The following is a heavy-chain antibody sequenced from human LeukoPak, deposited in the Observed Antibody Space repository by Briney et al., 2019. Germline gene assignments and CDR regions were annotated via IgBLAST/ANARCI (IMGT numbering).Heavy chain of an antibody. CDR2: IWKDGSNE. D-gene: IGHD3-16*02. V-gene: IGHV3-33*06. CDR1: GFTFNTYG. CDR3: AKDGYRSHYNWFDP. Sequence: GGSLRLSCAASGFTFNTYGMHWGRQAPGKGLEWGAVIWKDGSNENYADSVKGRFTVSRDNSKNTLYLQMNSLRAEDTAVYYCAKDGYRSHYNWFDPWGQGTLVTVSS. J-gene: IGHJ5*02.